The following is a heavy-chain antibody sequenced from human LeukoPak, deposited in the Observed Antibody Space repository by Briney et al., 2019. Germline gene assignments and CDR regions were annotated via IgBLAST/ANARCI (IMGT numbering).Heavy chain of an antibody. CDR3: ARDLPTTIFGVVSNWFDP. J-gene: IGHJ5*02. D-gene: IGHD3-3*01. V-gene: IGHV1-2*02. CDR1: GYTFTGYY. Sequence: ASVKVSCKASGYTFTGYYMHWVRQAPGQGLEWMGWINPNSGGTNYAQKFQGRVTMTRDTSISTAYMELSRLRSDDTAVYYCARDLPTTIFGVVSNWFDPWGRGTLVTVSS. CDR2: INPNSGGT.